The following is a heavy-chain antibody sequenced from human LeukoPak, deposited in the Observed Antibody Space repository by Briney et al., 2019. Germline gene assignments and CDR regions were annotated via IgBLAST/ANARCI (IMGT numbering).Heavy chain of an antibody. Sequence: ASVKVSCKASGYTFTNYYIHWVRQAPGQGLERMGGINPNSGGTIYAQKFQGRVTVTRDTSLTTAYMELSKLRSDDTAVYYCARDGETNDFWSPYVPLVFDYWGQGTLVTVSS. CDR1: GYTFTNYY. J-gene: IGHJ4*02. CDR2: INPNSGGT. D-gene: IGHD3-3*01. CDR3: ARDGETNDFWSPYVPLVFDY. V-gene: IGHV1-2*02.